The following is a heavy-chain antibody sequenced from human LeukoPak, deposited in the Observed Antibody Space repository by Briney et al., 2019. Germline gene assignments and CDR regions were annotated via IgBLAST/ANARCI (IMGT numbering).Heavy chain of an antibody. Sequence: ASVKVSCKASGYTFTSYGISWVRQAPGQGLEWMGWISVYNDKTNYAQKFQGRVTMTTDTSTNTAYMELRSLRSDDTAVYYCARYGDYVSLFDYWGQGTLVTVSS. D-gene: IGHD4-17*01. CDR2: ISVYNDKT. J-gene: IGHJ4*02. V-gene: IGHV1-18*01. CDR1: GYTFTSYG. CDR3: ARYGDYVSLFDY.